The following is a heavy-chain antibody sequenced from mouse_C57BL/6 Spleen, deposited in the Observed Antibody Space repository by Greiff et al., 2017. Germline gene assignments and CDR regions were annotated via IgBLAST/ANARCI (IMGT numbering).Heavy chain of an antibody. Sequence: QVQLLQPGAGLVQPGASVKLSCKASGFTFTSYWMHWVKQRPGQGLEWIGNINPSNGGTNYHEKFKSKATLTVANSSSTAYMQLSSLTSEDSAVYKCASDYDDDDVGAMDYWGQGTSVTVSS. D-gene: IGHD2-4*01. CDR3: ASDYDDDDVGAMDY. CDR2: INPSNGGT. V-gene: IGHV1-53*01. J-gene: IGHJ4*01. CDR1: GFTFTSYW.